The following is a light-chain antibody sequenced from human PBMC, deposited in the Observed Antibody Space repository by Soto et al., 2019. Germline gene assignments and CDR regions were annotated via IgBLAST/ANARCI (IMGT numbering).Light chain of an antibody. CDR1: SSDVGGYKY. Sequence: QSVLTQPASVSGSPGQSITISCTGTSSDVGGYKYVSWYQQHPGKVPKLIIYGVSNRPSGVSNRFSGSKSGNTAFLTISGLQPEDEADYYCSSFTGTTTLDVFGTGTKLTVL. J-gene: IGLJ1*01. V-gene: IGLV2-14*03. CDR2: GVS. CDR3: SSFTGTTTLDV.